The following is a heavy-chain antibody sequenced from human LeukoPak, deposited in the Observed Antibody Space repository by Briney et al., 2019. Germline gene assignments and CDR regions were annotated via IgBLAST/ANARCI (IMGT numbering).Heavy chain of an antibody. D-gene: IGHD4-17*01. J-gene: IGHJ6*03. Sequence: GGSLRLSCAASGFTFSSYGMSWVRQAPGKGLEWVSYISSSGSTIYYADSVKGRFTISRDNAKNSLYLQMNSLRAEDTAVYYCARESRHTVTSLLYYYYMDVWGKGTTVTISS. CDR2: ISSSGSTI. CDR1: GFTFSSYG. V-gene: IGHV3-48*04. CDR3: ARESRHTVTSLLYYYYMDV.